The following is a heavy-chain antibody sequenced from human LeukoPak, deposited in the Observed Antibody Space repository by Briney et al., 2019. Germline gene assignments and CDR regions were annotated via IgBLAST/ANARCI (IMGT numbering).Heavy chain of an antibody. CDR3: ATWTRGHYYMDV. CDR1: GGTFSSYA. D-gene: IGHD2-2*01. J-gene: IGHJ6*03. CDR2: IIPIFGTV. V-gene: IGHV1-69*05. Sequence: GSSVKVSCKASGGTFSSYAISWVRQAPGQGLEWMGGIIPIFGTVNYAQNFQARVTITTDEATSTAYMELSTLRSDDTAVYYCATWTRGHYYMDVWGKGTTVTVSS.